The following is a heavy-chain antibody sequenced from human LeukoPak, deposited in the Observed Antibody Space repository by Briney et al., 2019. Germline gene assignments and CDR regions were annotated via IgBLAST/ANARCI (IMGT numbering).Heavy chain of an antibody. D-gene: IGHD5-12*01. CDR2: IRSKANSYAT. Sequence: PGGSLRLSCAASGFTFSGSAMHWVRQASGKGLEWVGRIRSKANSYATAYAASVKGRFTISRDDSKNTAYLQMNSLKTEDTAVYYCRTLDSGPLAPTLVWGQGTLVTVSS. CDR3: RTLDSGPLAPTLV. V-gene: IGHV3-73*01. J-gene: IGHJ4*02. CDR1: GFTFSGSA.